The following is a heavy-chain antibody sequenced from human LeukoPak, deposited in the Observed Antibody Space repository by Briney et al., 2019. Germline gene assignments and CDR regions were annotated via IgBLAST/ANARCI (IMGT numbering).Heavy chain of an antibody. CDR3: ARDLYCSSTSCYRGYFDY. V-gene: IGHV3-23*01. Sequence: GGSLRLSCAASGFTFSSYAMSWVRQAPGKGLEWVSGISGSGGTTYYADSVKGRFTISRDNSKNTLYLQMNSLRAEDTAVYYCARDLYCSSTSCYRGYFDYWGQGTLVTVSS. D-gene: IGHD2-2*02. J-gene: IGHJ4*02. CDR1: GFTFSSYA. CDR2: ISGSGGTT.